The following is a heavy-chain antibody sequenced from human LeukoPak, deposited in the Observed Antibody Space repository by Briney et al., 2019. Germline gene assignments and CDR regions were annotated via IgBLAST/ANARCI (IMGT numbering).Heavy chain of an antibody. CDR2: INHSEIP. Sequence: SETLSLTCTVYGGALSGYYWSWIRQPPGKGLDWIGEINHSEIPRYNPSLKSRVIISLDTSKNQFSLKLSSVTAADTAVYYCARTTEGGYTYDYFYYYYMDVWGKGTTVTISS. D-gene: IGHD5-18*01. CDR1: GGALSGYY. V-gene: IGHV4-34*01. CDR3: ARTTEGGYTYDYFYYYYMDV. J-gene: IGHJ6*03.